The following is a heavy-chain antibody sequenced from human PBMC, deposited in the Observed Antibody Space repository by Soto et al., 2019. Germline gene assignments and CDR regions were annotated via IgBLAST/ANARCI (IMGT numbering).Heavy chain of an antibody. V-gene: IGHV3-23*01. D-gene: IGHD3-3*01. CDR1: GFTFSSYA. J-gene: IGHJ4*02. CDR2: ISGSGGST. CDR3: AKPYYDFWSGYRFHFDY. Sequence: GGSRRLSCAATGFTFSSYAMSWVRQAPGKGLEWVSAISGSGGSTYYADSVKGRFTISGDNSENTLYLQMNSLRAEDTAVYYCAKPYYDFWSGYRFHFDYWGQGTLFTVSS.